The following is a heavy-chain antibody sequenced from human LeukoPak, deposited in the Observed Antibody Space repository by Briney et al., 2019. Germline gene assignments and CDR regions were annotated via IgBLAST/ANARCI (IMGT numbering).Heavy chain of an antibody. CDR1: GGSISSGGYY. J-gene: IGHJ4*02. Sequence: SQTPSLTCTVSGGSISSGGYYWSWIRQHPGKGLEWIGYIYYSGSTYYNPSLKSRVTISVDTSKNQFSLKLSSVTAADTAVYYCASVSSSWYATFDYWGQGTLVTVSS. D-gene: IGHD6-13*01. CDR3: ASVSSSWYATFDY. V-gene: IGHV4-31*03. CDR2: IYYSGST.